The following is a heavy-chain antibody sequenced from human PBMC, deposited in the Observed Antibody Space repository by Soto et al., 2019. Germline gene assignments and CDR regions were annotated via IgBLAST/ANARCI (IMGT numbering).Heavy chain of an antibody. J-gene: IGHJ1*01. CDR2: IIPMYGIA. Sequence: QVQLVQSGAEVKKPGSSVRVSCRTSGGTFKKYGFSWVRQAPGQGLEWMGGIIPMYGIANYGQIFQGRLTITADESTTTVYMDFTSLHSEDTAVYYCAGEVGGTGIQLSGHGTQVIVSS. D-gene: IGHD1-26*01. V-gene: IGHV1-69*12. CDR1: GGTFKKYG. CDR3: AGEVGGTGIQL.